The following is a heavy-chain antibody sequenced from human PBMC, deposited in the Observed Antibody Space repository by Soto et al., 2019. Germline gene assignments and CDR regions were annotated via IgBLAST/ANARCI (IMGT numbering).Heavy chain of an antibody. CDR1: GGSISSGGYY. Sequence: QVQLQESGPGLVKPSQTLSLTCTVSGGSISSGGYYWSWIRQHPGKGLEWIWYIYYSGSTYYNPSLKSRVTISVYTSKNQFSLKLSSVTAADTAVYYCARDWGGEQIDYWGQGTLVTVSS. D-gene: IGHD3-16*01. V-gene: IGHV4-31*03. CDR3: ARDWGGEQIDY. CDR2: IYYSGST. J-gene: IGHJ4*02.